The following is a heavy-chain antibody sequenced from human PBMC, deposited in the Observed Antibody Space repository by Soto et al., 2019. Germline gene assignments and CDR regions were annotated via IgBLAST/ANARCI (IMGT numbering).Heavy chain of an antibody. J-gene: IGHJ4*02. CDR3: AKQTRSGGSYSSFDY. D-gene: IGHD1-26*01. Sequence: PGGSLRLSCAASGFTFSRYAMNWVRQAPGKGLERVSGISGSCGRTYYADYVTGRFTISRDNSKNTLDLQMNSLRAEDTAVYYCAKQTRSGGSYSSFDYWGQGTLVTVSS. CDR1: GFTFSRYA. CDR2: ISGSCGRT. V-gene: IGHV3-23*01.